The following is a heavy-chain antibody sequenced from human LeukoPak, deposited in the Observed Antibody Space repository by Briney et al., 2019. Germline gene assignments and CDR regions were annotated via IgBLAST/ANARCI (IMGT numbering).Heavy chain of an antibody. J-gene: IGHJ4*02. CDR2: INISGGST. CDR1: GFTFSNHA. V-gene: IGHV3-23*01. D-gene: IGHD2/OR15-2a*01. CDR3: SKGESKDYLNYFDYLNYFDH. Sequence: GGSLRLSCAASGFTFSNHAMTWVRQAPGKGLEWVSTINISGGSTFYADSVKGRFTISRDNSKNTLSLQMNSLRAEDTAIYYCSKGESKDYLNYFDYLNYFDHWGQGALVTVSS.